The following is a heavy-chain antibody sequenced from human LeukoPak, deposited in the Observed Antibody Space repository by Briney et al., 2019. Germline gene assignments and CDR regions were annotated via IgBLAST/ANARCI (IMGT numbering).Heavy chain of an antibody. D-gene: IGHD4-17*01. CDR2: ISGGGETT. Sequence: GGSLRLSCAASGFTFNNYAMNWVRQAPGKGLEWVSSISGGGETTYYADSAKGRFTISRDNSQNTLYLQMNSLRAEDTAVYYCARDYADYVGFFFFDYWGQGTLVPVSS. V-gene: IGHV3-23*01. CDR1: GFTFNNYA. J-gene: IGHJ4*02. CDR3: ARDYADYVGFFFFDY.